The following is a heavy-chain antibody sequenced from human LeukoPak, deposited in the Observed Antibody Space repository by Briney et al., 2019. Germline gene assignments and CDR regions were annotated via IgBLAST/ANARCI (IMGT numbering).Heavy chain of an antibody. CDR1: GFTFSSYA. Sequence: GGSLRLSCAASGFTFSSYAMHWVRQAPGKGLEWVAVISYDGSNKYYADSVKGRFTISRDNSKNTLYLQMNSLRAEDTAVYYCARDSEGKGGFYYYYYMDVWGKGTTVTVSS. V-gene: IGHV3-30-3*01. CDR3: ARDSEGKGGFYYYYYMDV. CDR2: ISYDGSNK. D-gene: IGHD3-16*01. J-gene: IGHJ6*03.